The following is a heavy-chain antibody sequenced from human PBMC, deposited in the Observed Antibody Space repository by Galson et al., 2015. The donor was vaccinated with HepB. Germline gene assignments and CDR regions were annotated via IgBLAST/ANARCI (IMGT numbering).Heavy chain of an antibody. CDR2: INTNTGNP. CDR3: ARGNGYFDY. V-gene: IGHV7-4-1*02. Sequence: SVKVSCKASGYTFTNYVMNWVRQAPGQGLEWMGWINTNTGNPTYAQGFTGRFAFSLDTSVRSAYLQISRLKTEDTAVYSCARGNGYFDYWGQGTLVTVSS. CDR1: GYTFTNYV. J-gene: IGHJ4*02. D-gene: IGHD2-8*01.